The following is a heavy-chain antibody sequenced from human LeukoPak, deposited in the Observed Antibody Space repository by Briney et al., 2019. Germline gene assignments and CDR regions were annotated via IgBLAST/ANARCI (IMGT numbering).Heavy chain of an antibody. CDR2: IYSGGST. Sequence: GGSLRLSCVASGFTVSSNFMSWVRQAPGKGLEWVSVIYSGGSTYYADSVKGRFTISRDNSKNTLYLQMNSLRAEDTAVYYCARDRDSWYYFDYWGQGTLVTVSS. J-gene: IGHJ4*02. CDR3: ARDRDSWYYFDY. CDR1: GFTVSSNF. D-gene: IGHD6-13*01. V-gene: IGHV3-66*01.